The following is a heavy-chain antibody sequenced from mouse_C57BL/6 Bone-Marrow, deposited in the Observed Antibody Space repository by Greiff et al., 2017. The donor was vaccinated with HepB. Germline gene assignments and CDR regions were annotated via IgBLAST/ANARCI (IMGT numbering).Heavy chain of an antibody. CDR2: IYPRSGNT. D-gene: IGHD1-2*01. J-gene: IGHJ3*01. Sequence: QVQLKQSGAELARPGASVKLSCKASGYTFTSYGISWVKQRTGQGLEWIGEIYPRSGNTYYNEKFKGKATLTADKSSSTAYMELRSLTSEDSAVYFCARKATTAEAYWGQGTLVTVSA. CDR3: ARKATTAEAY. CDR1: GYTFTSYG. V-gene: IGHV1-81*01.